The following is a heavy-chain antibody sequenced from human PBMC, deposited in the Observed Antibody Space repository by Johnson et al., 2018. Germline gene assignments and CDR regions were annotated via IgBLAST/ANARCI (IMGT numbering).Heavy chain of an antibody. CDR1: GFIFSNYA. D-gene: IGHD6-19*01. J-gene: IGHJ3*02. CDR3: ARDSPGGGWPLDAFEI. V-gene: IGHV3-66*01. Sequence: VQLVESGGGVVQPGRSLRLSCAASGFIFSNYAMNWVRQAPGKGLEWVSVIYSGGSTYYADSVKGRFTISRDNSKNTLYLQMNSLRAEDTAVDYCARDSPGGGWPLDAFEIWGQGTMVTVSS. CDR2: IYSGGST.